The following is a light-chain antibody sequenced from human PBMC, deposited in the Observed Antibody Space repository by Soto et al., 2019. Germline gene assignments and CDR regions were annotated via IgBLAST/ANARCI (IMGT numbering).Light chain of an antibody. J-gene: IGKJ3*01. Sequence: EIVLTQSPGTLSLSPVERPTLSCRASKSVSSSYLAWYQQKPGHAHRLLIYGVSTRATGIPDRFSGSVSGTDFTLTISRLEPEDFAIYYCQQYGSSQFTFGPGKKVDIK. CDR2: GVS. CDR3: QQYGSSQFT. V-gene: IGKV3-20*01. CDR1: KSVSSSY.